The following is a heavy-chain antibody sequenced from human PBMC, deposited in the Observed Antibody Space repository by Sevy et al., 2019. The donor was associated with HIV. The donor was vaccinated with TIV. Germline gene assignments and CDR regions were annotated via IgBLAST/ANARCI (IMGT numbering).Heavy chain of an antibody. CDR3: AREDIVLGEGNYYGMDV. J-gene: IGHJ6*02. CDR1: EFTVSSNY. V-gene: IGHV3-53*01. D-gene: IGHD2-15*01. Sequence: GGSLRLSCAASEFTVSSNYMSWVRQAPGKGLEWVSVIYSGGSTYYADSVKGRITISRDNSQNTVYLQMNSLRAEDTAVYDCAREDIVLGEGNYYGMDVWGQGTTVTVSS. CDR2: IYSGGST.